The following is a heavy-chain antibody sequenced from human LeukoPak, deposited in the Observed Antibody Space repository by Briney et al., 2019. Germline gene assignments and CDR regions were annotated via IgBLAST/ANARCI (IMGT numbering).Heavy chain of an antibody. J-gene: IGHJ4*02. D-gene: IGHD3-10*01. CDR2: IIPIFGTA. CDR3: ARNPILITMVRGVIISYFDY. Sequence: GASVKVSCKASGGTFSSYAISWVRQAPGQGLEWMGGIIPIFGTANYAQKFQGRVTITTDESTSTAYMEPSSLRSEDTAVYYCARNPILITMVRGVIISYFDYWGQGTLVTVSS. CDR1: GGTFSSYA. V-gene: IGHV1-69*05.